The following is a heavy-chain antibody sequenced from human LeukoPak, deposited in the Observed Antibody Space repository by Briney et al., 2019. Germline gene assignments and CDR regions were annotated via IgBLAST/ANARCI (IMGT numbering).Heavy chain of an antibody. CDR2: IYSSGST. Sequence: GGSLRLSCAASGFTVSSNYMSWVRQAPGKGLEWVSVIYSSGSTYYADSVKGRFTISRDNSKNTLHLQMNTLRAEDTAVYYCARPRPDYDILAGPLDCWGQGTLVTVSS. J-gene: IGHJ4*02. D-gene: IGHD3-9*01. CDR3: ARPRPDYDILAGPLDC. CDR1: GFTVSSNY. V-gene: IGHV3-53*01.